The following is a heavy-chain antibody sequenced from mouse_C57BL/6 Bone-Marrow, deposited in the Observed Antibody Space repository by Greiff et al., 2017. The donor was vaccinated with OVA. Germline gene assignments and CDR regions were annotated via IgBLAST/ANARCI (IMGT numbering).Heavy chain of an antibody. J-gene: IGHJ4*01. CDR1: GFSLTSYG. Sequence: VKLMESGPGLVQPSQSLSITCTVSGFSLTSYGVHWVRQSPGKGLEWLGVIWRGGSTDYNAAFMSRLSITKDNSKSQVFFKMNSLQADDTAIYDCAKRGDDGFPYAMDYWGQGTSVTVSS. CDR3: AKRGDDGFPYAMDY. CDR2: IWRGGST. V-gene: IGHV2-5*01. D-gene: IGHD2-3*01.